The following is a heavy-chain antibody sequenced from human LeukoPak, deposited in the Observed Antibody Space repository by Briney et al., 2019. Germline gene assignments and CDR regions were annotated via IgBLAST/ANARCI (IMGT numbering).Heavy chain of an antibody. D-gene: IGHD5-18*01. CDR1: GGSIGSSNW. J-gene: IGHJ6*04. V-gene: IGHV4-4*02. CDR3: ARGGTAMVYYYYGMDV. CDR2: IYHSGST. Sequence: SETLSLTCAVSGGSIGSSNWWSWVRQPPGKGLEWIGEIYHSGSTNYNPSLKSRVTISVDKSKNQFSLKLSSVTAADTAAYYCARGGTAMVYYYYGMDVWGKGTTVTVSS.